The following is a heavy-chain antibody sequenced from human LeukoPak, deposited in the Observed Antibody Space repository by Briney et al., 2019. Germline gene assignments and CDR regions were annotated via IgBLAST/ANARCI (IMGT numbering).Heavy chain of an antibody. J-gene: IGHJ6*02. CDR1: GYTFTGYY. V-gene: IGHV1-2*04. CDR3: ARGSDELRYFDWFGMDV. CDR2: INPNSSGT. D-gene: IGHD3-9*01. Sequence: ASVKVSCKASGYTFTGYYMHWVRQAPGQGLEWMGWINPNSSGTNYAQKFQGWVTMTRDTSISTAYMELSRLRSDDTAVYYCARGSDELRYFDWFGMDVWGQGTTVTVSS.